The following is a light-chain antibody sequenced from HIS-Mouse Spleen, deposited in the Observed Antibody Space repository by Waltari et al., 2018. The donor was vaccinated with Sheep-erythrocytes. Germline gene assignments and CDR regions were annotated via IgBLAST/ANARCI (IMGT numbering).Light chain of an antibody. CDR1: QSVSSY. CDR3: PQRSNWPQPWT. J-gene: IGKJ1*01. V-gene: IGKV3-11*01. Sequence: EIVLTQSPATLSLSPGERATLSCRASQSVSSYLAWYQQKPGQAPRRLIYDASNRATGIPARFSGSGSGTDFTLTISSLEPEDFAVYYCPQRSNWPQPWTFGQGTKVEIK. CDR2: DAS.